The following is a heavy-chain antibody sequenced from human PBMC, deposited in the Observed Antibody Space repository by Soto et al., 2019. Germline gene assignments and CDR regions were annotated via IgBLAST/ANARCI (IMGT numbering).Heavy chain of an antibody. CDR3: AKGVYYYDSSGYLN. CDR1: GFTFSSYA. CDR2: ISGSGGST. D-gene: IGHD3-22*01. J-gene: IGHJ4*02. V-gene: IGHV3-23*01. Sequence: GGSLRLSCAASGFTFSSYAMSWVRQAPGKGLEWVSAISGSGGSTYYADSVKGRFTISRDNSKNTLYLQMNSLRDEDTAVYYSAKGVYYYDSSGYLNWGQGTLVTVSS.